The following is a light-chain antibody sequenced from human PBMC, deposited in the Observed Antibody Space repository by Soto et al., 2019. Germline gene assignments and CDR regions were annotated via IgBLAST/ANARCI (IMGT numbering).Light chain of an antibody. CDR2: DNN. Sequence: QSVLTQPPSVSAAPGQKVTISCSGSTSNIGNNYVSWYQQFPGTAPKLLTYDNNKRPSGIPDRFSASRSGTSATLGITGLQTGDEAHYYCGTWDNSLGSGVFGGGTKLTVL. CDR1: TSNIGNNY. V-gene: IGLV1-51*01. CDR3: GTWDNSLGSGV. J-gene: IGLJ2*01.